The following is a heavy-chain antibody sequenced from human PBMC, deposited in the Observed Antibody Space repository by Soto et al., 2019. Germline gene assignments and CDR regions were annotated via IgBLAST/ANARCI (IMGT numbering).Heavy chain of an antibody. J-gene: IGHJ6*02. V-gene: IGHV3-53*01. CDR3: ARDLAVGAPVPNYYYGMDL. CDR2: IYSGGST. D-gene: IGHD1-26*01. CDR1: GFTVSSNY. Sequence: QTGGSLRLSCAASGFTVSSNYMSWVRQAPGKGLEWVSVIYSGGSTYYADSVKGRFTISRDNSKYTLYLQMNSLRAEDTAVYYCARDLAVGAPVPNYYYGMDLWGQGTTVTVSS.